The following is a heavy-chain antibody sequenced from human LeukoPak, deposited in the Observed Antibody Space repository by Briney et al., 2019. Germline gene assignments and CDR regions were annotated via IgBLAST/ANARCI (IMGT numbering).Heavy chain of an antibody. J-gene: IGHJ4*02. CDR2: IYYSGST. D-gene: IGHD5-24*01. CDR3: ARGAKAGYNLEPFDY. Sequence: SETLSLTCTVSGGSMSSYYWSWIRQPPGKGLEWIGYIYYSGSTKYNPSLKSRVTISVDTSKNQFSLKLSSVTAADTAVYYCARGAKAGYNLEPFDYWGQGTLVTVSS. V-gene: IGHV4-59*08. CDR1: GGSMSSYY.